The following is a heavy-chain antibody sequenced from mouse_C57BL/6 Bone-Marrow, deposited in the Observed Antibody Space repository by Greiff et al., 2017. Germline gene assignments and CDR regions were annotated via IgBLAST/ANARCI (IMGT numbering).Heavy chain of an antibody. V-gene: IGHV5-9-1*02. J-gene: IGHJ3*01. D-gene: IGHD1-1*01. CDR3: TRDGDYYGSPTAY. CDR2: ISSGGDYI. CDR1: GFTFSSYA. Sequence: VQLKESGEGLVKPGGSLKLSCAASGFTFSSYAMSWVRQTPEQRLEWVAYISSGGDYIYYADTVKGRFPISRDNARNTLYLQMSSLKSGDTAMYYCTRDGDYYGSPTAYWGQGTLVTVSA.